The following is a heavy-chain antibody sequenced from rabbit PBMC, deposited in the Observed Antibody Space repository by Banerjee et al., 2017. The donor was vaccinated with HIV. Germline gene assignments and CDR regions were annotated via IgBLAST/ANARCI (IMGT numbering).Heavy chain of an antibody. CDR2: IYAGSIDST. D-gene: IGHD6-1*01. CDR1: GFSFSSSYW. CDR3: ARGVAGYGGYAYAFNL. Sequence: QSLEESGGDLVKPGASLTLTCTASGFSFSSSYWICWVRQAPGKGLEWIACIYAGSIDSTYYASWAKGRFTISKTSSTTVTLQMTSLTAADTATYFCARGVAGYGGYAYAFNLWGPGTLVPS. V-gene: IGHV1S40*01. J-gene: IGHJ4*01.